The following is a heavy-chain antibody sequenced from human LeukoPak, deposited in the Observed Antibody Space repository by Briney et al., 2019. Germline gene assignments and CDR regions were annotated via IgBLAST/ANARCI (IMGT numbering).Heavy chain of an antibody. CDR2: ISWNSGSI. V-gene: IGHV3-9*01. CDR1: GFTFYNYA. Sequence: QAGGSLRLSCAASGFTFYNYAMHWVRQAPGKGLEWVSGISWNSGSIGYADSVKGRFTISRDNAKNSLYLQMNSLRAEDTALYYCAKDIGGAVAGYFDNWGQGTLVTVSS. CDR3: AKDIGGAVAGYFDN. J-gene: IGHJ4*02. D-gene: IGHD6-19*01.